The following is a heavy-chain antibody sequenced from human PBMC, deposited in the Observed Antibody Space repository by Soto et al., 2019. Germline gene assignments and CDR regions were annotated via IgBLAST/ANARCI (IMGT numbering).Heavy chain of an antibody. CDR2: IIPMFGTA. D-gene: IGHD3-22*01. Sequence: QVQLVQSGAEVKKPGSSVKVSCTASGSTFSTFGITWVRQAPGQGLEWMGGIIPMFGTAHYAQKFQGRVTITADEATRTVYMELSSLRSEDTAVYYCARFSTPSGSDAYWGQGTLVTVSS. J-gene: IGHJ4*02. CDR3: ARFSTPSGSDAY. V-gene: IGHV1-69*01. CDR1: GSTFSTFG.